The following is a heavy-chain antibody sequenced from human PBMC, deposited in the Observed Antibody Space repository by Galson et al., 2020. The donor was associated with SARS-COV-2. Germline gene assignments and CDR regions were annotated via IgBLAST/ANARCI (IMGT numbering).Heavy chain of an antibody. CDR2: INPSDGST. CDR1: RYTFPSYY. V-gene: IGHV1-46*01. D-gene: IGHD4-17*01. CDR3: ARDWGGDYVAGEYFQH. Sequence: ASVPVSRQASRYTFPSYYMHWLRQAPPQGLAWMGIINPSDGSTHYPQKLQGRVTMTRDTSTSTDYMELSSLRSEDTAVYYCARDWGGDYVAGEYFQHWGQGTLVTVSS. J-gene: IGHJ1*01.